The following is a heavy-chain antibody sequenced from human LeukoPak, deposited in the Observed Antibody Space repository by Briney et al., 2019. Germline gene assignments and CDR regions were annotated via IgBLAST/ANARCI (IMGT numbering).Heavy chain of an antibody. CDR2: SSSNGGST. CDR1: GFTFSTLP. J-gene: IGHJ4*02. CDR3: VNQISGWVY. Sequence: PGGPLRLSCSASGFTFSTLPMHWVRQAPGKGLEYVSGSSSNGGSTYYADSAKGRFIISRDNSKNTLYLQMSSLRPEDTAVYYCVNQISGWVYWGQGTLVTVSS. V-gene: IGHV3-64D*06. D-gene: IGHD6-19*01.